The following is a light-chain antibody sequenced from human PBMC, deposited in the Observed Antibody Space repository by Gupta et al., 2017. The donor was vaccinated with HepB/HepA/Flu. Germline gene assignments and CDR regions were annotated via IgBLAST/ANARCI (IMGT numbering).Light chain of an antibody. V-gene: IGKV1-8*01. CDR3: QQYYSYPSS. CDR1: QGISSY. J-gene: IGKJ4*01. Sequence: ATRMTQPPSSSPASTGDRVTITCRASQGISSYLAWYQQKPGKAPKLLIYAASTLQSGVPSRFSGSGSGTDFTLTISCLQSEDFATYYCQQYYSYPSSFGGGTKVEIK. CDR2: AAS.